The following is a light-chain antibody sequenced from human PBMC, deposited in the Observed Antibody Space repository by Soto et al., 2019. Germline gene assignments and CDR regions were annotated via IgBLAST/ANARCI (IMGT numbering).Light chain of an antibody. V-gene: IGKV1-5*03. CDR1: QTISSW. CDR3: QNYNSYSEA. CDR2: KES. Sequence: DIQMTQSPSTLSGSVGDRVTITCRASQTISSWLAWYQQKPGKATKLLIYKESTLKSGVPSRFSGSGSGTEFTHTISSMQLDDFATYYSQNYNSYSEAFGKGTKVELK. J-gene: IGKJ1*01.